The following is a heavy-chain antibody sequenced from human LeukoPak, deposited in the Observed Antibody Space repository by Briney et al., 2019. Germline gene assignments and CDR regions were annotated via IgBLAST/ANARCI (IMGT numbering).Heavy chain of an antibody. D-gene: IGHD6-13*01. J-gene: IGHJ4*02. CDR1: GGSISSGGYY. Sequence: SETLSLTCTVSGGSISSGGYYWSWIRQHPGKGLEWIGYIYYSGSTYYNPSLKSRVTISVDTSKNQFSLKLSSVTAADTAVYYCARVDSSSWYDHFYFDYWGQGTLVTVSS. CDR3: ARVDSSSWYDHFYFDY. CDR2: IYYSGST. V-gene: IGHV4-31*03.